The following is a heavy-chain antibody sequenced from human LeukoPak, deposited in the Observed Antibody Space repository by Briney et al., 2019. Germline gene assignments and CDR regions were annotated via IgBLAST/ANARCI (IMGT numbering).Heavy chain of an antibody. CDR2: INPNSGGT. J-gene: IGHJ4*02. V-gene: IGHV1-2*04. D-gene: IGHD6-6*01. Sequence: ASVTVSCKASGYTFTGYYMHWVRQAPGQGLEWMGWINPNSGGTNYAQKFQGWVTMTRDTSISTAYMELSRLRSDDTAVYYCARERKYSRDFDYWGQGTLVTVSS. CDR3: ARERKYSRDFDY. CDR1: GYTFTGYY.